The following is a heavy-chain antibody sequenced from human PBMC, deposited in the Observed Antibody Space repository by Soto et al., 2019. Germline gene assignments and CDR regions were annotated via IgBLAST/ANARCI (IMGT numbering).Heavy chain of an antibody. V-gene: IGHV4-34*01. Sequence: PSDTLSLTCAVYGGSLSGNYWSWIRQPPGKGLEWIGEINHSGSTNYNPSLKSRVTISVDTSKNQFSLKLSSVTAADTAVYYCARRIFYYYMDVWGKGTTVTVSS. CDR3: ARRIFYYYMDV. J-gene: IGHJ6*03. D-gene: IGHD2-15*01. CDR2: INHSGST. CDR1: GGSLSGNY.